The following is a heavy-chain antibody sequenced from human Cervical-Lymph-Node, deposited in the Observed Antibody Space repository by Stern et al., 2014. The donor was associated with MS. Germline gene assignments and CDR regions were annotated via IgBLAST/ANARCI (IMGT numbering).Heavy chain of an antibody. CDR3: ARHTAGDWYFDL. V-gene: IGHV5-51*01. CDR1: GFKFINYW. CDR2: IYPADSDT. Sequence: EVQLLESGAEGKKPGESLRISCKGFGFKFINYWIGWVRHMPGKGLEWMGTIYPADSDTKYSPSFQGQVTISADKSISTAYLQWSSLKASDTAMYYCARHTAGDWYFDLWGRGTLVTVSS. D-gene: IGHD5-18*01. J-gene: IGHJ2*01.